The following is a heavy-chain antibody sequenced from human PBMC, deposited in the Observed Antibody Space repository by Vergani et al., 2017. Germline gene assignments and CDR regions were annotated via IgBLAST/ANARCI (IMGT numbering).Heavy chain of an antibody. J-gene: IGHJ4*02. CDR1: GFTFDDYA. V-gene: IGHV3-9*01. Sequence: VQLVESGGGVVQPGRSLRLSCAASGFTFDDYAMHWVRQAPGKGLEWVSGISWNSGSIGYADSVKGRFTISRDNAKNSLYLQMNSLRAEDTAVYYCAKGPRDSYYYDSSGYYYDDYWGQGTLVTVSS. CDR3: AKGPRDSYYYDSSGYYYDDY. D-gene: IGHD3-22*01. CDR2: ISWNSGSI.